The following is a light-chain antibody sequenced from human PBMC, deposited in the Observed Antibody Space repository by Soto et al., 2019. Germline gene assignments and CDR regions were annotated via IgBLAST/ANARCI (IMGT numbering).Light chain of an antibody. CDR3: QQYYDWPIT. CDR2: GAS. J-gene: IGKJ5*01. Sequence: EIVMTPSPATLSVSPGERANLSCRASQSISTNLAWYHQKPGQAPRLLIYGASTRATGIPARFSGSGSGTEFTLTISSLQSEDFAVYYCQQYYDWPITFGQGTRLEIK. CDR1: QSISTN. V-gene: IGKV3-15*01.